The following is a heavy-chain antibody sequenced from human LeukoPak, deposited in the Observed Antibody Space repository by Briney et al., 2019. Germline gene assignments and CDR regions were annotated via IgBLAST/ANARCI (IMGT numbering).Heavy chain of an antibody. Sequence: SETLSLTCIDSGGSIRSYYWSWIRQPPGKGLEWVAYIYYSGSTNYNPSLKSRVTISVDTSKNQFSLKLSSVTAADTAVYYCARVYYSNSYDYWYFDLWGRGTLVTVSS. CDR1: GGSIRSYY. CDR2: IYYSGST. V-gene: IGHV4-59*01. CDR3: ARVYYSNSYDYWYFDL. J-gene: IGHJ2*01. D-gene: IGHD6-13*01.